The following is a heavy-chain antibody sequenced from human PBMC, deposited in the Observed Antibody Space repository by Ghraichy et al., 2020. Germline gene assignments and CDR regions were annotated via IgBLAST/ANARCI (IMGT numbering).Heavy chain of an antibody. J-gene: IGHJ4*02. CDR2: ISGSGGST. CDR1: GSTFSSYA. CDR3: AKKANRRFLEWLFDY. D-gene: IGHD3-3*01. Sequence: GESLNISCAASGSTFSSYAMSWVRQAPGKGLEWVSAISGSGGSTYYADSVKGRFTISRDNSKNTLYLQMNSLRAEDTAVYYCAKKANRRFLEWLFDYWGQGTLVTVSS. V-gene: IGHV3-23*01.